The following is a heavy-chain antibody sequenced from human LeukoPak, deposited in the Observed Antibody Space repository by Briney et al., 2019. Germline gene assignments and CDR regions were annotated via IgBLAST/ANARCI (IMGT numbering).Heavy chain of an antibody. CDR3: AAGYSSSWYADY. D-gene: IGHD6-13*01. Sequence: SVKVSCKASGYTFTSYGISWVRQAPGRGLEWMGRIIPILGIANYAQKFQGRVTITADKSTSTAYMELSSLRSEDTAVYYCAAGYSSSWYADYWGQGTLVTVSS. CDR1: GYTFTSYG. J-gene: IGHJ4*02. V-gene: IGHV1-69*04. CDR2: IIPILGIA.